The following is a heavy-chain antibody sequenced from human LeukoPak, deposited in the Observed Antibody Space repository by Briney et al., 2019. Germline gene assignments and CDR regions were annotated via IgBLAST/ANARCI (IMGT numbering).Heavy chain of an antibody. V-gene: IGHV1-8*01. CDR1: GYTFTSYD. Sequence: GASVKVSCKAAGYTFTSYDINWVRQATGQGREWVGWRNPNSGNTGYAQKFQGRGTMTRNTSISKAYMELSSLRFEHTAVYYCARSITMVRGVPPGYWGQGTLVTVSS. D-gene: IGHD3-10*01. J-gene: IGHJ4*02. CDR3: ARSITMVRGVPPGY. CDR2: RNPNSGNT.